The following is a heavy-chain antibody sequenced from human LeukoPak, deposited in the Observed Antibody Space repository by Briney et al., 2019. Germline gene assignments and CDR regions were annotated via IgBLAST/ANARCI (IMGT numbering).Heavy chain of an antibody. V-gene: IGHV1-2*02. J-gene: IGHJ4*02. CDR2: INPNSGCT. D-gene: IGHD3-3*01. Sequence: GASVKVSCKASGYTFTGYYMHWVRQAPGQGREGRGWINPNSGCTNYAQKFQGRVTMTRATSISTAYMALSRLRSDDTAVSSCARDLFGYDFWSGYSGYFDYWGQGTLVTVSS. CDR3: ARDLFGYDFWSGYSGYFDY. CDR1: GYTFTGYY.